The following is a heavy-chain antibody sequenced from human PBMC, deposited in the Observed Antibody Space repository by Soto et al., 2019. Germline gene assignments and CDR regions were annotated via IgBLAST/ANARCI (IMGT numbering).Heavy chain of an antibody. V-gene: IGHV2-5*02. CDR1: GFSLTTTGVG. CDR2: IYWDDDK. CDR3: ARLQRHTSNYHSWFDS. Sequence: QITLKESGPTLVKPTQTLTLTCTFSGFSLTTTGVGVAWIRQPPGKALECLAIIYWDDDKRYSPSLKSRLTITQGTIKNPMVSKMGNQDSVETATYFCARLQRHTSNYHSWFDSWGQGTLVTVSS. D-gene: IGHD3-9*01. J-gene: IGHJ5*01.